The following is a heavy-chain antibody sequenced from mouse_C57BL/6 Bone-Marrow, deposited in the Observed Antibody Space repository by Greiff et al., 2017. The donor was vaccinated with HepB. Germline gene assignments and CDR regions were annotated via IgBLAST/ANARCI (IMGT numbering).Heavy chain of an antibody. V-gene: IGHV2-2*01. Sequence: VKLMESGPGLVQPSQSLSITCTVSGFSLTSYGVHWVRQSPGKGLEWLGVIWSGGSTDYNAAFISRLSISKDNSKSQVFFKMNSLQADDTAIYYCARNNSYWYFDVWGTGTTVTVSS. D-gene: IGHD2-12*01. CDR2: IWSGGST. CDR3: ARNNSYWYFDV. CDR1: GFSLTSYG. J-gene: IGHJ1*03.